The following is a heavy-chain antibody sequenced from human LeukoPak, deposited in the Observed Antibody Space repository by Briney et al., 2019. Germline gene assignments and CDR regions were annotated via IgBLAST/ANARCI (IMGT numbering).Heavy chain of an antibody. CDR3: ARGRVSSSTWYSTYYYFFYMDF. J-gene: IGHJ6*03. CDR1: DDSITLYY. CDR2: VDHTGST. V-gene: IGHV4-59*01. Sequence: SETLSLTCTVSDDSITLYYWTWIRQPPGKRLEWIGYVDHTGSTKFNPSLNGRVSISRDTSNNFCSLRLRSVTAADTAVYFCARGRVSSSTWYSTYYYFFYMDFWGKGTTVTVSS. D-gene: IGHD4-11*01.